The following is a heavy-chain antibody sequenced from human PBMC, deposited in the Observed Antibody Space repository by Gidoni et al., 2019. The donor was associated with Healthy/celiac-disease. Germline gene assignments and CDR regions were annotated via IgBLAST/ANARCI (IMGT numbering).Heavy chain of an antibody. D-gene: IGHD1-26*01. Sequence: GYTFTSYGISWVRQAPGQGLEWMGWISAYNGNTNYAQKLQGRVTMTTDTSTSTAYMELRSLRSDDTAVYYCARDREGATMSPRYYFDYWGQGTLVTVSS. CDR1: GYTFTSYG. V-gene: IGHV1-18*01. CDR2: ISAYNGNT. CDR3: ARDREGATMSPRYYFDY. J-gene: IGHJ4*02.